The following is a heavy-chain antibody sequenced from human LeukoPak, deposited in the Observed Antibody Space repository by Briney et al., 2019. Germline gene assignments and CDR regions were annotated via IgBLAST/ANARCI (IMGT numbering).Heavy chain of an antibody. J-gene: IGHJ5*02. D-gene: IGHD3-22*01. Sequence: PGGSLRLSCAASGFTFSSYAMHWVRQAPGKGLEWVAVISYDGSNKYYADSVKGRFTIPRDNSKNTLYLQMNSLRAEDTAVYYCARDLLWAVHYDSSGEDNWFDPWGQGTLVTVSS. CDR1: GFTFSSYA. CDR2: ISYDGSNK. V-gene: IGHV3-30-3*01. CDR3: ARDLLWAVHYDSSGEDNWFDP.